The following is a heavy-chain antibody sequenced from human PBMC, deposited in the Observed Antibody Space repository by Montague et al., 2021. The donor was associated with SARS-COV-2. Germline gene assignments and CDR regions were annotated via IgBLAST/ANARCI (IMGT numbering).Heavy chain of an antibody. J-gene: IGHJ3*02. Sequence: TLSLTCTVSSGSISSGGYYWSWIRQHPGKGLEWIGYIYHTGSTHYNPSLKSRVTISKETSKNHFSLNLSSVTAADSAVYYCARDSGYYDSSGYSYDAFDTWGQGTKVTVSS. V-gene: IGHV4-31*03. CDR1: SGSISSGGYY. CDR3: ARDSGYYDSSGYSYDAFDT. D-gene: IGHD3-22*01. CDR2: IYHTGST.